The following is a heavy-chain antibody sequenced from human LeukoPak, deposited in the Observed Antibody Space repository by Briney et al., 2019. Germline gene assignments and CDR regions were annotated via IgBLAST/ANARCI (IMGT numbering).Heavy chain of an antibody. CDR3: ARDSGYSYGSDFDY. CDR2: ISGSGGST. D-gene: IGHD5-18*01. J-gene: IGHJ4*02. V-gene: IGHV3-23*01. CDR1: GFTFSSYA. Sequence: QPGGSLRLSCAASGFTFSSYAMSWVRQAPGKGLEWVSAISGSGGSTYYADSVKGRFTISRDNAKNSLYLQMNSPRDEDTAVYYCARDSGYSYGSDFDYWGQGTLVTVSS.